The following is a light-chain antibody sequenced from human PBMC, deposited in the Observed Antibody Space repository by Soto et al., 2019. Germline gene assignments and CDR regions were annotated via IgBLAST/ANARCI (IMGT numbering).Light chain of an antibody. V-gene: IGKV1-5*03. CDR1: QTVSPW. CDR3: QPYNRGVT. Sequence: DIHMTQSPATLSASVGDRVTITCRASQTVSPWLAWYQQKPGAAPHLLIYKVSNLESGVPSRFSGSGSGADFTLTINGLQPDDFATYYCQPYNRGVTFVPGTKVEIK. J-gene: IGKJ1*01. CDR2: KVS.